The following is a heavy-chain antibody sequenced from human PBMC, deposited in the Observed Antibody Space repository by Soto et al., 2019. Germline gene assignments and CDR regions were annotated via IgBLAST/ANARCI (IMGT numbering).Heavy chain of an antibody. CDR1: GFTFSSYW. J-gene: IGHJ4*02. D-gene: IGHD7-27*01. V-gene: IGHV3-7*03. Sequence: QLGGPLRLSCAASGFTFSSYWMSWVRQAPGKGLEWVANIKQDGSEKYYVDSVKGRFTISRDNAKNSLYLQMNSLRAEDTVVYYCARGRDSELGSPFDYWGQGPLVTVSS. CDR3: ARGRDSELGSPFDY. CDR2: IKQDGSEK.